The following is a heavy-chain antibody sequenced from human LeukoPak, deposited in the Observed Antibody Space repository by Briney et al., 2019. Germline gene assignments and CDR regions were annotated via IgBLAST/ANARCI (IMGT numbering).Heavy chain of an antibody. CDR1: GGSISSYY. CDR3: ARLQRITMAGPDYWYFDL. V-gene: IGHV4-59*01. CDR2: IYYSGST. Sequence: SETLSLTCTVSGGSISSYYWSWIRQPPGKGLEWIGYIYYSGSTNYNPSLKSRVTISVDTSKNQFSLKMNSVTAADTAVYYCARLQRITMAGPDYWYFDLWGRGTLVTVSS. D-gene: IGHD3-10*01. J-gene: IGHJ2*01.